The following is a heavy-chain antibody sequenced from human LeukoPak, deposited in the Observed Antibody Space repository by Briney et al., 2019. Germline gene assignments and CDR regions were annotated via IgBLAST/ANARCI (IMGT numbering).Heavy chain of an antibody. CDR1: GGTFSSYA. V-gene: IGHV1-69*13. CDR2: IIPIFGTA. D-gene: IGHD2-2*01. Sequence: SVTVSCTASGGTFSSYAISWVRQAPGQGLEWMGGIIPIFGTANYAQKFQGRVTITADESTSTAYMELSSLRSEDTAVYYCASTLGYCSSTSCDEDYWGQGTLVTVSS. CDR3: ASTLGYCSSTSCDEDY. J-gene: IGHJ4*02.